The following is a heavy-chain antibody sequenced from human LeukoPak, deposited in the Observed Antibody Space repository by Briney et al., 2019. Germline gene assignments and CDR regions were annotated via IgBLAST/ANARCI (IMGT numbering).Heavy chain of an antibody. D-gene: IGHD3-16*02. Sequence: GASVKVSCKAFGYTFTSYAMHWVRQAPGQRLEWMGWINAGNGNTKYSQKFQGRVTITRDTSASTAYMELSSLRSEDTAVYYCASGYDYVWGSYRGALDIWGQGTMVTVSS. V-gene: IGHV1-3*01. CDR3: ASGYDYVWGSYRGALDI. CDR1: GYTFTSYA. CDR2: INAGNGNT. J-gene: IGHJ3*02.